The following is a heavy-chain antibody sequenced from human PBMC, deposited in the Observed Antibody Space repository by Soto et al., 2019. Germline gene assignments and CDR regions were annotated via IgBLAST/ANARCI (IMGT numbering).Heavy chain of an antibody. CDR3: ARDPRGYSYPPDS. CDR2: MWYDGSNK. J-gene: IGHJ4*02. Sequence: GGSLRLSCAASGFTFSTHGMHWVRQAPGKGLEWVAVMWYDGSNKYYADSVKGRFSISRVNSKNTLYLEMNSLRAEDTAVYYCARDPRGYSYPPDSWGQGTLVTVSS. V-gene: IGHV3-33*01. D-gene: IGHD5-18*01. CDR1: GFTFSTHG.